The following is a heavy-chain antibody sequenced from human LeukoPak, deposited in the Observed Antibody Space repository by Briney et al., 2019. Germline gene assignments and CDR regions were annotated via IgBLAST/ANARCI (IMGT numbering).Heavy chain of an antibody. D-gene: IGHD1-1*01. CDR2: IADGSETT. Sequence: GGSLRLSCTISGFTFNHYGLSWVRQAPGMGLEWVSAIADGSETTYYADSVRGRFAISRDYSKNTLYLQMNSVRAEDTALYYCTRKAARTSGHDYWGQGTLVTVSS. CDR3: TRKAARTSGHDY. CDR1: GFTFNHYG. J-gene: IGHJ4*02. V-gene: IGHV3-23*01.